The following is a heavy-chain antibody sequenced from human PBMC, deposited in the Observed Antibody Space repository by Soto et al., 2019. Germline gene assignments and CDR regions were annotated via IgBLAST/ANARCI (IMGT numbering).Heavy chain of an antibody. Sequence: SETLSLTCTVSGGSISSYYWSWIRQPPGKGLEWIGYIYYSGSTNYNPSLKSRVTISVDTSKNQFSLKLSSVTAADTAVYYCARERDFWSGSRFDPWGQGTLVTVSS. CDR2: IYYSGST. V-gene: IGHV4-59*01. D-gene: IGHD3-3*01. CDR1: GGSISSYY. CDR3: ARERDFWSGSRFDP. J-gene: IGHJ5*02.